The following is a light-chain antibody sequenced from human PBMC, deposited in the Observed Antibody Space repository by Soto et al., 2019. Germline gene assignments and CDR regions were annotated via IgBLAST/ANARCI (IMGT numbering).Light chain of an antibody. Sequence: QSSLAQPTSVSGSPGQSITISCTGNHYDIGTYDYVSWYQQHPGRAPRLLIHGVTSRPSGISGRFSASKSGLTASLTISGLQPEDEADYYCSSFTSNRIYVFGPGTKVTVL. J-gene: IGLJ1*01. CDR3: SSFTSNRIYV. CDR2: GVT. CDR1: HYDIGTYDY. V-gene: IGLV2-14*03.